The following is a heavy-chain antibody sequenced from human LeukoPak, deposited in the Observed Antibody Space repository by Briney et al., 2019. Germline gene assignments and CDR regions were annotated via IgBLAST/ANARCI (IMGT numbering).Heavy chain of an antibody. V-gene: IGHV3-48*01. CDR3: ARGQVVGATFGMDV. CDR2: ISSSSTI. Sequence: GGSLRLSCAASGFTFSSYGMNWVRQAPGKGLEWVSYISSSSTIYYADSVKGRFTISRDNAKNSLYLQMNSLRAEDTAVYYCARGQVVGATFGMDVWGKGTTVTVSS. D-gene: IGHD1-26*01. J-gene: IGHJ6*04. CDR1: GFTFSSYG.